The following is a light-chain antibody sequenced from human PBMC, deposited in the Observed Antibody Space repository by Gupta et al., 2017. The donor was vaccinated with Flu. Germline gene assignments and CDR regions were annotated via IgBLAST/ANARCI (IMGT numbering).Light chain of an antibody. V-gene: IGLV1-40*01. Sequence: QSVLTQPPPLSAAPGQRVTISCTGSSSNIGAGYDVHWYQQVPGTSPKFLIYANTNRPSGVPDRFSGSKAGTSASLAITGLQADDEADYFCQSYDTTLRTWVFGGGTKLTVL. J-gene: IGLJ3*02. CDR3: QSYDTTLRTWV. CDR2: ANT. CDR1: SSNIGAGYD.